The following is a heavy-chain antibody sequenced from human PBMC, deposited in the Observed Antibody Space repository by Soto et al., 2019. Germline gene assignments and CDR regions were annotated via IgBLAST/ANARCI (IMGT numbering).Heavy chain of an antibody. CDR1: GATLSTHG. V-gene: IGHV1-69*13. J-gene: IGHJ4*02. CDR3: AAGDSSDTGDY. D-gene: IGHD5-18*01. CDR2: TIPIIGTT. Sequence: SVKVSFKASGATLSTHGISWLRQAPGQGLEWMGGTIPIIGTTDYAEKFQGRVKITADESTTTSYMELSSLRPDDTAVYYCAAGDSSDTGDYWGQGTLVTVSS.